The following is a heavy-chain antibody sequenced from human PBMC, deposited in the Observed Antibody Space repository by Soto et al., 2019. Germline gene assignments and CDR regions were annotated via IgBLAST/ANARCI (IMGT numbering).Heavy chain of an antibody. D-gene: IGHD5-12*01. Sequence: HVHLVQSAAEVKKPGSSVRVSCKPSEGTFNTYAISWVRQAPGQGLEWMGAVIPIFQSTSYSQRFQDRVTINADKSTSTAYMELSSLTSEDTALYYCVRSSRDIAAIIHKHFDSWGQGTLVTVSS. CDR3: VRSSRDIAAIIHKHFDS. V-gene: IGHV1-69*06. J-gene: IGHJ4*02. CDR2: VIPIFQST. CDR1: EGTFNTYA.